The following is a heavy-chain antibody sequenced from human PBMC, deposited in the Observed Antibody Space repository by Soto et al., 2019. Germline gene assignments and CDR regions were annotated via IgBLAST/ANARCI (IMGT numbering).Heavy chain of an antibody. V-gene: IGHV3-53*01. CDR3: AREKRYSYGSIDY. D-gene: IGHD5-18*01. CDR1: GFTVSSNY. Sequence: GGSLRLSCAASGFTVSSNYMSWVRQAPGKGLEWVSVIYSGGSTYYADSVKGRFTISRDNSKNTLYLQMNSLRAEDTAVYYCAREKRYSYGSIDYWGQGTLVTSPQ. J-gene: IGHJ4*02. CDR2: IYSGGST.